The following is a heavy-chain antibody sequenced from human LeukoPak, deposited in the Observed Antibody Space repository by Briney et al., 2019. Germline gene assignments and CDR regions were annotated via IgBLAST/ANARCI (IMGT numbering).Heavy chain of an antibody. CDR2: INSDGRVT. J-gene: IGHJ4*02. D-gene: IGHD3-10*01. Sequence: PGGSLRLSCAASGFSFSNYWMEWVRQAPGKGLVWVSRINSDGRVTAYADSVKGRFTISRDNAKNTLYLQMNSLRAEDTAVYYCARDLFGSSRDYWGRGILVTVSS. CDR1: GFSFSNYW. V-gene: IGHV3-74*01. CDR3: ARDLFGSSRDY.